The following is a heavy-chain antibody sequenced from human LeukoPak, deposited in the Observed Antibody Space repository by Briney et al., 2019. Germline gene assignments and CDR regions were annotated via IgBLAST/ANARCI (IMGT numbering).Heavy chain of an antibody. D-gene: IGHD2-2*01. CDR1: GGSFSGYY. J-gene: IGHJ5*02. V-gene: IGHV4-34*01. CDR2: INHSGST. Sequence: SETLSLTCAVYGGSFSGYYWSWIRQPPGKGLEWIGEINHSGSTNYNPSLKSRVTISVDTSKNQFSLKLSSVTAADTAVYYCASGTSVPAAMGSSWFDPWGQGTLVTVSS. CDR3: ASGTSVPAAMGSSWFDP.